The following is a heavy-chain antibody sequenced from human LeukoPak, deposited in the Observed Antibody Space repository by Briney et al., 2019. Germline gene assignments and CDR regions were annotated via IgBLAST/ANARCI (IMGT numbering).Heavy chain of an antibody. CDR2: ISSSSTTI. CDR1: GFTFSSYG. Sequence: GGSLRLSCAASGFTFSSYGMNWVRQAPGKGLDWVSYISSSSTTIYYADSVKGRFTISRDNAKNSLYLQMNSLRAEDTAVYYCARDGDYGDYSPDYWGQGTLVTVSS. V-gene: IGHV3-48*04. J-gene: IGHJ4*02. D-gene: IGHD4-17*01. CDR3: ARDGDYGDYSPDY.